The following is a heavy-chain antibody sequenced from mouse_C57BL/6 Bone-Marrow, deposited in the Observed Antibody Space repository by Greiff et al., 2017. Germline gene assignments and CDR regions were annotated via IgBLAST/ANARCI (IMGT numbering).Heavy chain of an antibody. CDR2: ISGGGGNT. D-gene: IGHD1-1*01. CDR3: ARQDTTVVAGAMDY. J-gene: IGHJ4*01. CDR1: GFTFSSYT. V-gene: IGHV5-9*04. Sequence: EVQLVQSGGGLVKPGGSLKLSCAASGFTFSSYTMSWVRQTPEKRLEWVATISGGGGNTYYPDSVKGRFTISRDNAENTLYLQMSSLRSADTAVXYCARQDTTVVAGAMDYWGQGTSVTVSS.